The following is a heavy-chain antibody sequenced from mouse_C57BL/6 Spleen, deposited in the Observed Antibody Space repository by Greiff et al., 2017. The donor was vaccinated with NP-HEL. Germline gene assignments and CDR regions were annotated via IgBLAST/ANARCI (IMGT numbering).Heavy chain of an antibody. J-gene: IGHJ2*01. Sequence: QVQLKQPGAELVMPGASVKLSCKASGYTFTSYWMHWVKQRPGQGLEWIGEIDPSDSYTNYNQKFKGKSTLTVDKSSSTAYMQLSSLTSEDSAVYYCARSSLRYYFDYWGQGTTLTVSS. CDR2: IDPSDSYT. CDR3: ARSSLRYYFDY. V-gene: IGHV1-69*01. CDR1: GYTFTSYW. D-gene: IGHD1-2*01.